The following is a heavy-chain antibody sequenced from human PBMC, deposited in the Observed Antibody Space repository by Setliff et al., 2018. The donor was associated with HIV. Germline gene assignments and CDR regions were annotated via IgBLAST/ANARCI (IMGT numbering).Heavy chain of an antibody. V-gene: IGHV3-48*03. CDR3: AKDHATSSWFTALLDY. J-gene: IGHJ4*02. Sequence: QSGGSLRLSCAASGFTFSSYEMNWVRQAPGKGLEWISYISSSGTTIYYADSVKGRFTISRDNAKNSLYLQMNSLRAEDTAVYYCAKDHATSSWFTALLDYWGQGALVTVS. CDR2: ISSSGTTI. D-gene: IGHD6-13*01. CDR1: GFTFSSYE.